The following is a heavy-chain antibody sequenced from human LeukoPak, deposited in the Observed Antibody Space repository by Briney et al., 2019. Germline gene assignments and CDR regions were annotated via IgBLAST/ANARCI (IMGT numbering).Heavy chain of an antibody. CDR3: ARLPYYCDSSGYYYFSFDY. CDR2: INHSGST. CDR1: GXSFSGYY. D-gene: IGHD3-22*01. Sequence: SETLSLTCAVYGXSFSGYYGSWIRQPPGKGLEWIGEINHSGSTNYNPSLKSRVTISVDTSKNQFSLKLSSVTAADTAVYYCARLPYYCDSSGYYYFSFDYWGQGTLVTVSS. V-gene: IGHV4-34*01. J-gene: IGHJ4*02.